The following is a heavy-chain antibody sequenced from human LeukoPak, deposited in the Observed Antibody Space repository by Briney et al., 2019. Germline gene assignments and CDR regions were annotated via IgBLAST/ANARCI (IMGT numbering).Heavy chain of an antibody. CDR1: GGTFSSYA. CDR3: ARRYCSGGCCSYYYGMDV. V-gene: IGHV1-69*13. D-gene: IGHD2-15*01. CDR2: IIPIFGTA. J-gene: IGHJ6*02. Sequence: GASVKVSCKASGGTFSSYAISWVRQAPGQGLEWMGGIIPIFGTANYAQKFQGRVTITVDESTSTAYMELSSLRSEDTAVYYCARRYCSGGCCSYYYGMDVWGQGTTVTVSS.